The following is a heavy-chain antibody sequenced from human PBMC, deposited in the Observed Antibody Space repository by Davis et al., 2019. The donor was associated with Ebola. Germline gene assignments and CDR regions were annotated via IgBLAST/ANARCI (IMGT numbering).Heavy chain of an antibody. Sequence: GESLKISCVGSGFTFSSYGMHWVRQTPGKGLEWVAGFWANGITKNYADSVKGRFTISRDNSKNTLYLQMNSLRAEDTAVYYCAQSIEMTPRGVYYYGMDVWGQGTTVAVSS. J-gene: IGHJ6*02. CDR3: AQSIEMTPRGVYYYGMDV. V-gene: IGHV3-30*02. D-gene: IGHD5-24*01. CDR2: FWANGITK. CDR1: GFTFSSYG.